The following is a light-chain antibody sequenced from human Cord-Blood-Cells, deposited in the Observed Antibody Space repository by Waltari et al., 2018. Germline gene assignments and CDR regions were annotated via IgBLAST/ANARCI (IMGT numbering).Light chain of an antibody. CDR3: QQYNSYSWT. Sequence: DIQMTQSPSTLSASVGDRVTITCRASQRISSWLAWYQPKPGKAPKLLIYKASSLESGVPSRFSGSGSGTEFTLTISSLQPDDFATYYCQQYNSYSWTFGQGTKVEIK. CDR1: QRISSW. CDR2: KAS. V-gene: IGKV1-5*03. J-gene: IGKJ1*01.